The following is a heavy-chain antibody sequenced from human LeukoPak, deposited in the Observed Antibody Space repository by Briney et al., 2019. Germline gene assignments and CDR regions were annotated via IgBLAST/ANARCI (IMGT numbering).Heavy chain of an antibody. Sequence: SETLTLTCTVSGGSISNNNYYWGWIRQPPGKGLEWIGSIFYSGRTYYNPSLKSRVTMSVDTSKNQFSLRLSSVNAADTAVYYCARDILATSIAAPYYWGQGTLVTVSS. CDR3: ARDILATSIAAPYY. CDR2: IFYSGRT. D-gene: IGHD6-13*01. V-gene: IGHV4-39*07. J-gene: IGHJ4*02. CDR1: GGSISNNNYY.